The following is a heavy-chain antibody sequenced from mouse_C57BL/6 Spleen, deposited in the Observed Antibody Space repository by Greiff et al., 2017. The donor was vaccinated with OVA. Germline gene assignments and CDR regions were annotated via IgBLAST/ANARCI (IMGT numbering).Heavy chain of an antibody. CDR2: INPSTGGT. D-gene: IGHD1-1*01. J-gene: IGHJ4*01. Sequence: EVQLQQSGPELVKPGASVKISCKASGYSFTGYYMNWVKQSPEKSLEWIGEINPSTGGTTYNQKFKAKATLTVDKSSSTACMQLKSLTSEDSAVYYCARGGITTVVDHYYAMDYWGQGTSVTVSS. V-gene: IGHV1-42*01. CDR1: GYSFTGYY. CDR3: ARGGITTVVDHYYAMDY.